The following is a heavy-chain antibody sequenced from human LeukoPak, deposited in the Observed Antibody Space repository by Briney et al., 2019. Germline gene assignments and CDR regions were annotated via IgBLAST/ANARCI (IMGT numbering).Heavy chain of an antibody. CDR2: ISGSGGST. CDR3: AKGVCSGGSCYFDY. V-gene: IGHV3-23*01. CDR1: GFTFSSYA. Sequence: GGSLRLSCAASGFTFSSYAMSWVRQAPGKGLEWVSAISGSGGSTYYADSVKGRFTIFRDNSKNTLYLQMNSLRAEDTAVYYCAKGVCSGGSCYFDYWGQGTLVTVSS. J-gene: IGHJ4*02. D-gene: IGHD2-15*01.